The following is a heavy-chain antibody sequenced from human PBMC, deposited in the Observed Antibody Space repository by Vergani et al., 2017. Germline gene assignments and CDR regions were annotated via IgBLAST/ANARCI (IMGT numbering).Heavy chain of an antibody. V-gene: IGHV3-23*01. J-gene: IGHJ4*02. CDR2: ISGSGGST. CDR1: RFTFSTYA. D-gene: IGHD5-24*01. Sequence: EVQLLESGGGLVKPGGSLRLSCAASRFTFSTYAMNWVRQAPGKGLEWVTAISGSGGSTYYAESLKGRFTISRDNSKNTFYLQMTSRRAEDTALYYCAKASLYKRGCNLDYWGQGTLVTVSS. CDR3: AKASLYKRGCNLDY.